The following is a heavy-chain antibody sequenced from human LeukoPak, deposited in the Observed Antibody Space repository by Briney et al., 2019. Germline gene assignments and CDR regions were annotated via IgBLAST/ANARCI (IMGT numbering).Heavy chain of an antibody. CDR3: ARGPMLYSYGFLVPYYFDY. J-gene: IGHJ4*02. Sequence: SETLSLTCTVSGGSISSSSYYWGWIRQPPGKGLEWIGSIYYSGSTYYNPSLKSRVTISVDTSKNQFSLKLSSVTAADTAVYYCARGPMLYSYGFLVPYYFDYWGQGTLVTVSS. CDR1: GGSISSSSYY. CDR2: IYYSGST. D-gene: IGHD5-18*01. V-gene: IGHV4-39*07.